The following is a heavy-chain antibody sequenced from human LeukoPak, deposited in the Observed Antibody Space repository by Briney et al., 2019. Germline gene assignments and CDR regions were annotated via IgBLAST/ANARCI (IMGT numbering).Heavy chain of an antibody. J-gene: IGHJ4*02. CDR3: ARAGTPIYLYSSGWSLY. CDR2: IYYSGST. V-gene: IGHV4-59*01. CDR1: GGSISSYY. D-gene: IGHD6-19*01. Sequence: SETLSLTCTVSGGSISSYYWSWIRQPPGKGLEWIGYIYYSGSTNYNPSLKSRVTISVDTSKNQFSLKLSSVTADDTAVYYCARAGTPIYLYSSGWSLYWGQGTLVTVSS.